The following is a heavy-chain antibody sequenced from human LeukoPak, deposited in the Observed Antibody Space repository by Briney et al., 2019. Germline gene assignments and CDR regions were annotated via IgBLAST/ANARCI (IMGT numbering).Heavy chain of an antibody. Sequence: SGGSLRLSCAASGFIFSSYGMHWVRQAPGKGLEWVAVISFDGSNKYYADSVKGRFTISRDNSKNTLYVQMNSLRPDDTAVYYCAKDDGELLHNYYGMDVWGQGTTVTVSS. V-gene: IGHV3-30*18. D-gene: IGHD3-10*01. CDR2: ISFDGSNK. CDR3: AKDDGELLHNYYGMDV. CDR1: GFIFSSYG. J-gene: IGHJ6*02.